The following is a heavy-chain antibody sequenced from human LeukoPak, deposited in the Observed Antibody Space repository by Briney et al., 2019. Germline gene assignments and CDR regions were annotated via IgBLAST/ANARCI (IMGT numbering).Heavy chain of an antibody. J-gene: IGHJ4*02. CDR1: GFTFSSYW. CDR3: ATKISGSYYEYIDY. D-gene: IGHD1-26*01. V-gene: IGHV3-7*01. CDR2: IKQDGSEK. Sequence: PGGSLRLSCAASGFTFSSYWMSWVRQAPGKGLEWVANIKQDGSEKYYVDSVKGRFTISRDNAKNSLYLQMNSLRAEDTAVYYCATKISGSYYEYIDYWGQGTLVTVSS.